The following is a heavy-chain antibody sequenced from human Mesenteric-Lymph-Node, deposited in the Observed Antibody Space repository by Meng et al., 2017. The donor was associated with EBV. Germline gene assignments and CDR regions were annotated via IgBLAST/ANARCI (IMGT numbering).Heavy chain of an antibody. J-gene: IGHJ4*02. CDR2: INTDGTST. CDR3: ARERRVG. Sequence: EVQLVESGGQLVQPGGSLRLSCAASGFTFSNYWMHRVRQAPGKGLVWVSRINTDGTSTYYADSVKGRFTISRDNAKNTLYLQMNSLRAEDTAMYYCARERRVGWGQGTLVTVSS. CDR1: GFTFSNYW. V-gene: IGHV3-74*01.